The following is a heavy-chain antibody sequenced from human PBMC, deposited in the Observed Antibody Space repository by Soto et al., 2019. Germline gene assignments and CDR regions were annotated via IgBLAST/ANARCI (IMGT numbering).Heavy chain of an antibody. V-gene: IGHV4-30-4*01. CDR1: GGSFNSDDYY. CDR2: IYYSGRT. J-gene: IGHJ4*02. CDR3: ARDRGNSPDYFDD. Sequence: QVHLQESGPGLVETSQTLSLTCTVSGGSFNSDDYYWSWIRQPPGEGLEWIGNIYYSGRTHYNPSLNSRVTISIDTSKNQFSLRLTSVSAADTDVYYCARDRGNSPDYFDDWGQGTLVTVSS. D-gene: IGHD1-1*01.